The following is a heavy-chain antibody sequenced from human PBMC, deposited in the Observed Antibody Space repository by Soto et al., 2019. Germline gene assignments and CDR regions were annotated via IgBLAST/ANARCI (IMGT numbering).Heavy chain of an antibody. V-gene: IGHV4-34*01. CDR3: ARLYTATRYYYYYYGMDV. D-gene: IGHD5-18*01. CDR2: INHSGST. CDR1: GGSISSYY. Sequence: PSETLSLTCTVSGGSISSYYWSWIRQPPGKGPEWIGEINHSGSTNYNPSLKSRVTISVDTSKNQFSLKLSSVTAADTAVYYCARLYTATRYYYYYYGMDVWGQGTTVTVSS. J-gene: IGHJ6*02.